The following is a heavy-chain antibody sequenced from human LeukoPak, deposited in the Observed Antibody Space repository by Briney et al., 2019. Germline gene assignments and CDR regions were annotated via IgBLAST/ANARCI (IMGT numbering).Heavy chain of an antibody. V-gene: IGHV4-59*01. D-gene: IGHD3-10*01. Sequence: PSETLSLTCTVSGGSISSYYWSRIRQPPGKGLEWIGYIYYSGSTNYNPSLKSRVTISVDTSKNQFSLKLSSVTAADTAVYYCARGGSYFDYWGQGTLVTVSS. CDR2: IYYSGST. CDR1: GGSISSYY. CDR3: ARGGSYFDY. J-gene: IGHJ4*02.